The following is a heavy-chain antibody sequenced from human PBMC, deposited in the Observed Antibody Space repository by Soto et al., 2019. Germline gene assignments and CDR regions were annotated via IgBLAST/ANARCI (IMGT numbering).Heavy chain of an antibody. V-gene: IGHV1-69*01. CDR2: IIPISGTA. CDR1: GGTFSSYA. Sequence: QVQLVQSGAEVKKPWSSVKVSCKASGGTFSSYAISWVRQAPGQGLEWMGGIIPISGTANYAQKFQGRVTITEDESTSTAYMEMSSPRSEDTAVYYCARSHGSSTSLQIYYYYYYGMDVWGQGTTVTVSS. D-gene: IGHD2-2*01. CDR3: ARSHGSSTSLQIYYYYYYGMDV. J-gene: IGHJ6*02.